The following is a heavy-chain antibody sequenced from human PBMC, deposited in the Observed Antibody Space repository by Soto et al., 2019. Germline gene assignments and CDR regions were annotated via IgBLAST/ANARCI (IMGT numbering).Heavy chain of an antibody. D-gene: IGHD3-22*01. Sequence: QVQLVESGGGVVQPGRSLRLSCAASGFTFSSYGMHWVRQAPGKGLEWVAVISYDGSNKYYADSVKGRFTISRDNSKNMLYLQMNSLRAEDTAVYYCAKDPFDSSVNGMDVWGQGTTVTVSS. CDR1: GFTFSSYG. CDR2: ISYDGSNK. J-gene: IGHJ6*02. V-gene: IGHV3-30*18. CDR3: AKDPFDSSVNGMDV.